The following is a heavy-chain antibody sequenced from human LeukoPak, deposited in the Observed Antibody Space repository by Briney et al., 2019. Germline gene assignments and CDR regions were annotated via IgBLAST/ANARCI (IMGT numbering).Heavy chain of an antibody. CDR2: IDSSSSRI. Sequence: RGSLRLSCAASGFSFSSYRMNWVRQAPGKGLEWVSYIDSSSSRIFYADSVKGRFTISRDNAKNSLYLQMNTLRDEDTAVYYCARGLQYSGYDFDYWGQGTLVTVSS. J-gene: IGHJ4*02. V-gene: IGHV3-48*02. CDR3: ARGLQYSGYDFDY. D-gene: IGHD5-12*01. CDR1: GFSFSSYR.